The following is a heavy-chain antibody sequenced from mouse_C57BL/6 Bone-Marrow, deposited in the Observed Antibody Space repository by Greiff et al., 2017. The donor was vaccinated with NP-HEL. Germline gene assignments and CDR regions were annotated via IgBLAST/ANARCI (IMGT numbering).Heavy chain of an antibody. J-gene: IGHJ1*03. CDR1: GFTFSSYT. CDR3: ARRISLLGYFDV. Sequence: EVQVVESGGGLVKPGGSLKLSCAASGFTFSSYTMSWVRQTPEKRLEWVATISGGGGNTYYPDSVKGRFTISRDNAKNTLYLQMSSLRSEDTALYYCARRISLLGYFDVWGTGTTVTVSS. CDR2: ISGGGGNT. V-gene: IGHV5-9*01. D-gene: IGHD1-2*01.